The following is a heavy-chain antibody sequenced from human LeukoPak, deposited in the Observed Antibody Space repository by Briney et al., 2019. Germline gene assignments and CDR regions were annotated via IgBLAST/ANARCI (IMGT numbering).Heavy chain of an antibody. V-gene: IGHV4-59*01. CDR1: GGSISSSY. CDR2: ISYSGST. J-gene: IGHJ3*01. Sequence: SETLSLTCTVSGGSISSSYWSWIRQPPGKGLEWIGYISYSGSTNYNPSLKSRVTISVDTSKNQFSLKLSSVTAADTAVYYCARVEVGASRLGAFDVWGQGTMVTVS. CDR3: ARVEVGASRLGAFDV. D-gene: IGHD1-26*01.